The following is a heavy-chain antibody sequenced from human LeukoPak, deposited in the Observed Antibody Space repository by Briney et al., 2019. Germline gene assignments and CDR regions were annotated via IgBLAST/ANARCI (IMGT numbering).Heavy chain of an antibody. J-gene: IGHJ6*02. CDR3: ARDLDYGGIPYYYYGMDV. D-gene: IGHD4-17*01. CDR1: GGSISSGGYY. V-gene: IGHV4-31*03. Sequence: SETLSLTCTVSGGSISSGGYYWSWIRQHPGTGLEWIGYIYYSGSTYYNPSLKSRVTISVDTSKNQFSLKLSSVTAADTAVYYCARDLDYGGIPYYYYGMDVWGQGTTVTVSS. CDR2: IYYSGST.